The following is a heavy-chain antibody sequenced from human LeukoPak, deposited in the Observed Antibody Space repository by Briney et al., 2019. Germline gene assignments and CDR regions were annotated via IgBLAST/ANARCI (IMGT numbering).Heavy chain of an antibody. D-gene: IGHD6-6*01. J-gene: IGHJ4*02. CDR3: SREGEPAYSSSPPSGFDY. CDR2: ISNTGNTI. V-gene: IGHV3-11*04. CDR1: GFTFSDHH. Sequence: QSGGSLRLSCAASGFTFSDHHMNWIRQAPGKGLEWVSYISNTGNTIYYADSVKGRFTISRDNAQNSMFLQMNSLRAEDTAMYYCSREGEPAYSSSPPSGFDYWGQGILVTVSS.